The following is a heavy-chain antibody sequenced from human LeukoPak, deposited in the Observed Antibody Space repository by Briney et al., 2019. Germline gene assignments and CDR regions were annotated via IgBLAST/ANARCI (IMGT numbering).Heavy chain of an antibody. CDR2: IYYSGST. V-gene: IGHV4-39*01. D-gene: IGHD2-15*01. CDR1: GDSISSSSYY. Sequence: PSETLSLTCTVSGDSISSSSYYWGWIRQPPGKGLEWIGSIYYSGSTYYNPSLKSRVTISVDTSKNQFSLKLSSVTAADTAVYYCASGGSCSALCLGNYWGQGTLVTVSS. J-gene: IGHJ4*02. CDR3: ASGGSCSALCLGNY.